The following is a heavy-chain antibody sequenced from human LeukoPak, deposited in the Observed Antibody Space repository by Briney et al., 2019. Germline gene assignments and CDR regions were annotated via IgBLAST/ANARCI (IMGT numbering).Heavy chain of an antibody. J-gene: IGHJ4*02. CDR2: TYYRSKWYN. D-gene: IGHD3-16*02. V-gene: IGHV6-1*01. CDR1: GDSVSSNSAA. Sequence: SQTLSLTCAISGDSVSSNSAAWNWIRQSPSRGLEWLGRTYYRSKWYNDYAVSVKSRITINPDTSKNQFSLRLNSVTPEDTAVYYCARDIWDYVWRSYRPFDYWGQGTLVTVSS. CDR3: ARDIWDYVWRSYRPFDY.